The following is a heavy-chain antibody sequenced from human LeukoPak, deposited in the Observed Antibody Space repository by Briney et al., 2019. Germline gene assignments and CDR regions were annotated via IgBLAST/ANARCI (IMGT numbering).Heavy chain of an antibody. J-gene: IGHJ4*02. CDR1: GYTFIDYY. Sequence: ASVKVSCKASGYTFIDYYIHWVRQAPGQGLEWMGRINPKSGGTNHAQKFQGRATMTRDTSISTAYMELSSLRSDDTAVYFCARETYNGRYYYFDYWGQGTLVTVSS. D-gene: IGHD1-26*01. CDR2: INPKSGGT. V-gene: IGHV1-2*06. CDR3: ARETYNGRYYYFDY.